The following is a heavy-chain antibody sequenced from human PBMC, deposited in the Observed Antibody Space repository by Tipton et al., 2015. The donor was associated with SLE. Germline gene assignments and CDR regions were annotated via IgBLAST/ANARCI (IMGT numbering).Heavy chain of an antibody. CDR2: INYSGDRT. D-gene: IGHD7-27*01. J-gene: IGHJ4*02. CDR1: GFTFNSYA. CDR3: AKGGTGKFDY. V-gene: IGHV3-23*01. Sequence: SLRLSCVASGFTFNSYAMSWVRQAPGKGLEWVSAINYSGDRTYYIDSVKGRFTISRDNSRNTLFLQMSSLRVEDTARYYCAKGGTGKFDYWGQGTLVTVSS.